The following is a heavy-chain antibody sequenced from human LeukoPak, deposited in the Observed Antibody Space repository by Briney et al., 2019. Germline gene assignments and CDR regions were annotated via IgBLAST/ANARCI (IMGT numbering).Heavy chain of an antibody. D-gene: IGHD5-18*01. J-gene: IGHJ4*02. Sequence: GGSLRLSCAASGFTFSGYGMHWVRQAPGKGLEWVAFIRFDGSDEYYGDSVKGRFTISRDNSKNTLYLQMNSLRPEDTAVYYCARDHSQNFDYWGQGTLVTVSS. CDR1: GFTFSGYG. CDR2: IRFDGSDE. V-gene: IGHV3-30*02. CDR3: ARDHSQNFDY.